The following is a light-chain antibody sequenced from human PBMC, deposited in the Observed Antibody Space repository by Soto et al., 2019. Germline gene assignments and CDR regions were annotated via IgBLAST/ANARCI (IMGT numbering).Light chain of an antibody. J-gene: IGKJ1*01. Sequence: EIVMTQSRATLSVSPLGRATLSCRASQSVSSNLAWYQQTPGQAPRLLIYGASTRATGIPASFSGSGSGTEFTLTISSLQSEDFAVYYCQQYNNWPRTFGQGTKVDIK. CDR3: QQYNNWPRT. V-gene: IGKV3-15*01. CDR2: GAS. CDR1: QSVSSN.